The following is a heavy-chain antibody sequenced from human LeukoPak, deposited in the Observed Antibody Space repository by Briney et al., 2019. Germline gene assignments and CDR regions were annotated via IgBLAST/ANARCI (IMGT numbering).Heavy chain of an antibody. Sequence: ASVKVSCEASGYTFTSYDINWVRQATGQGLEWMGWMNPNSGNTGYAQKFQGRVTITADESTSTAYMELSSLRSEDTAVYYCAQLHADIVVVPAAIKDPDDAFDIWGQGTMVTVSS. CDR3: AQLHADIVVVPAAIKDPDDAFDI. J-gene: IGHJ3*02. CDR1: GYTFTSYD. CDR2: MNPNSGNT. V-gene: IGHV1-8*03. D-gene: IGHD2-2*02.